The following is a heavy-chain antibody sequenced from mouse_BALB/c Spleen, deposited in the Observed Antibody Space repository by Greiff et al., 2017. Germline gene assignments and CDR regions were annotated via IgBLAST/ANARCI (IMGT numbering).Heavy chain of an antibody. V-gene: IGHV1-87*01. J-gene: IGHJ2*01. Sequence: QVHVKQSGAELARPGASVKLSCKASGYTFTSYWMQWVKQRPGQGLEWIGAIYPGDGDTRYTQKFKGKATLTADKSSSTAYMQLSSLASEDSAVYYCAVDSSGGKDYFDYWGQGTTLTVSS. CDR1: GYTFTSYW. CDR2: IYPGDGDT. CDR3: AVDSSGGKDYFDY. D-gene: IGHD3-2*01.